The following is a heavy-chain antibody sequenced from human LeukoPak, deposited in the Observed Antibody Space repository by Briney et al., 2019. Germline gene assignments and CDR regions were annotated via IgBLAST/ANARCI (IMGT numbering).Heavy chain of an antibody. CDR2: IYTSGIT. Sequence: SETLSLTCTVSGGSISSYYWSWIRQPAGKGLEWIGRIYTSGITNYNPSLKSRVTMSVDTSKNQFSLKLSSVTAADTAVYYCANSGYSSSWYEYGHYYYMDVWGKGTTVTVSS. D-gene: IGHD6-13*01. CDR3: ANSGYSSSWYEYGHYYYMDV. V-gene: IGHV4-4*07. CDR1: GGSISSYY. J-gene: IGHJ6*03.